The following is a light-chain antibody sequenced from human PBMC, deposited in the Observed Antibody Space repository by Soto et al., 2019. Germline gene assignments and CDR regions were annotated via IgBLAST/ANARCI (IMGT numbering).Light chain of an antibody. CDR1: QSISDY. CDR2: SAS. Sequence: IQMTQSPPSLSASVGDRVTISCRASQSISDYLNWYQQKPGKAPKLLIYSASSLQSGVPSRFSGSGSGTDFTLTISSLQPEDFATYYCQQSFSTPRYTFGPGTKVDI. J-gene: IGKJ3*01. CDR3: QQSFSTPRYT. V-gene: IGKV1-39*01.